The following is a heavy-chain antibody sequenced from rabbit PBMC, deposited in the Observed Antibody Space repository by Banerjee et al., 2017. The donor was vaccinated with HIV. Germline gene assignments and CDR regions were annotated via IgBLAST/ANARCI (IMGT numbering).Heavy chain of an antibody. J-gene: IGHJ4*01. CDR3: ARDDYGDMYFNL. V-gene: IGHV1S40*01. CDR2: IYAGSSGGT. Sequence: QQLVESGGGLVKPGASLTLTCKASGFSFSSGYYMCWVRQAPGKGLEWIACIYAGSSGGTYYASWAKGRFTISKPSSTTVTLQMTSLTAADTATYFCARDDYGDMYFNLWGPGTLVTVS. D-gene: IGHD2-1*01. CDR1: GFSFSSGYY.